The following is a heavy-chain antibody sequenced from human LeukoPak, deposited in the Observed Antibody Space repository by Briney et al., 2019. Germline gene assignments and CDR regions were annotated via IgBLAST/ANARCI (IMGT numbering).Heavy chain of an antibody. CDR2: XNTDGSXL. CDR3: ATLIPDYYDSSGYYGDYYYYGMDV. V-gene: IGHV3-74*01. CDR1: X. Sequence: XMYWVRQAXGXXXXWVARXNTDGSXLNYADSVKGRFTISRDNAKNTLYLQMNSLGAEDTAVYYCATLIPDYYDSSGYYGDYYYYGMDVWGQGTTVTVSS. D-gene: IGHD3-22*01. J-gene: IGHJ6*02.